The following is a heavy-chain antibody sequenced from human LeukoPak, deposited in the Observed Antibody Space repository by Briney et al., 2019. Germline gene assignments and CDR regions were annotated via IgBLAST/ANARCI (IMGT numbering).Heavy chain of an antibody. CDR3: ATDSTVVTPSPVFQH. Sequence: ASVKVSCKVSGYTLTELSMHWVRQAPGKGLEWMGGYDPEDGETIYAQKFQGRVTMTEDTSTDTAYMELSSLRSEDTAVYYCATDSTVVTPSPVFQHWGQGTLVTISS. CDR2: YDPEDGET. J-gene: IGHJ1*01. V-gene: IGHV1-24*01. CDR1: GYTLTELS. D-gene: IGHD4-23*01.